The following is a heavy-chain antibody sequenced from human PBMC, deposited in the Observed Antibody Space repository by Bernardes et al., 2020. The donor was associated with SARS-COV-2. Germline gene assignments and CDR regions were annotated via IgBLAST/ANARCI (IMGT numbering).Heavy chain of an antibody. CDR3: ARPRRYDILTGYYGSDWHFDL. J-gene: IGHJ2*01. Sequence: GSLRLSCVASGFTFNNYAMSWVRQAPGKGLEWVSGISGSGDTTNYADSVEGRFTISRDNSKNTLYLQMSSLKAEDTAVYYCARPRRYDILTGYYGSDWHFDLWARGTLLTVPS. CDR1: GFTFNNYA. D-gene: IGHD3-9*01. CDR2: ISGSGDTT. V-gene: IGHV3-23*01.